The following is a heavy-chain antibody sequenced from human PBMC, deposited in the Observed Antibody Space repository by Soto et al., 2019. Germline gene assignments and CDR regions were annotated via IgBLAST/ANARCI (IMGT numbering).Heavy chain of an antibody. CDR3: ARSDDSTPYPLDL. CDR2: MNPRSGGT. J-gene: IGHJ5*02. D-gene: IGHD2-15*01. Sequence: GASVKVSCKASGYTFTNYYMHWVRQAPGQGLEWMGWMNPRSGGTKYAQAFQDRVTMTRDASISTAYMEVTSLRHSDTAVYFCARSDDSTPYPLDLWGPGTLDTGSS. CDR1: GYTFTNYY. V-gene: IGHV1-2*02.